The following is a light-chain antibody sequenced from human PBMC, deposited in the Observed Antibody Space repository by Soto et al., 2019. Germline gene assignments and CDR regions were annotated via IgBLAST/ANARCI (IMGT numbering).Light chain of an antibody. Sequence: QSALTQPASVSGSPGQSITISCTGTSSDIGRYDYVSWYQQHPGKAPKLMIYEVTNRPSGASNRFSGSKSGTTASLTISGLQAEDEAEYYCSSYTSSSTYVVFGGGTKLTVL. CDR3: SSYTSSSTYVV. CDR2: EVT. CDR1: SSDIGRYDY. J-gene: IGLJ2*01. V-gene: IGLV2-14*01.